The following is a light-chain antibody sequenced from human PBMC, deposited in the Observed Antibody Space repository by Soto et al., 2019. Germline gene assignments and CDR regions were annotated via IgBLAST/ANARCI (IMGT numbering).Light chain of an antibody. CDR1: QTIGNY. CDR2: AAS. Sequence: DIQMTQSPSSLSASVGDRVSITCRASQTIGNYLIWYQHRPGKAPKVLIYAASNLKIGVPSRFSGSGSGTEFTLTISNLPPEDSATYYCQQSYAAPLTFGIGTKVEIK. V-gene: IGKV1-39*01. CDR3: QQSYAAPLT. J-gene: IGKJ2*01.